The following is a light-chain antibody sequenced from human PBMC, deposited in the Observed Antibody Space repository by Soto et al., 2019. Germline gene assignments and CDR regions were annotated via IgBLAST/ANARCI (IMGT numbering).Light chain of an antibody. V-gene: IGKV1-12*01. CDR2: IAS. J-gene: IGKJ4*01. CDR1: QDINSW. Sequence: DIQIIQSPSSVSASVGDRVTISCRASQDINSWLTWYQQKPGKAPKVLIYIASRLQSGVPSRFSGRGSGTDFSLTISNLQPEDFATYFCQQSKTFPLSLGGGTKVDIK. CDR3: QQSKTFPLS.